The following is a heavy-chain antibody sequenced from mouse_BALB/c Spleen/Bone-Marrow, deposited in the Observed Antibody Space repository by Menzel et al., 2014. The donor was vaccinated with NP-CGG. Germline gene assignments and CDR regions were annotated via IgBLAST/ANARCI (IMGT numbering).Heavy chain of an antibody. CDR3: TRRDRYDYYGVDY. CDR1: GYTFTNYW. CDR2: ICPSDSYS. J-gene: IGHJ4*01. Sequence: LQESGAELVRPGASVKVSCKASGYTFTNYWINWVRQRPGQGLEWIGNICPSDSYSNYNQKFKDKATLTVDKSSSTAYMQLSSPTSEDSAVYYCTRRDRYDYYGVDYWGQGTSVTVSS. V-gene: IGHV1S126*01. D-gene: IGHD2-14*01.